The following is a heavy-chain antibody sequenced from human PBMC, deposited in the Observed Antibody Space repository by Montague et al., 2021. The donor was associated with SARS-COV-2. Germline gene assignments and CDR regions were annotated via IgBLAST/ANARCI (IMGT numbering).Heavy chain of an antibody. J-gene: IGHJ6*02. CDR1: GGSFSGYY. V-gene: IGHV4-34*01. D-gene: IGHD3-10*01. Sequence: SETLSLTCAVYGGSFSGYYWSWIRQPPGKGLEWIGEINHSGSTNYNPSLKSRVTISVDMSKNQFSLKLNSVTAADTAVYYCARVRYYGSGTSLGMDVWGQGTMVTVSS. CDR2: INHSGST. CDR3: ARVRYYGSGTSLGMDV.